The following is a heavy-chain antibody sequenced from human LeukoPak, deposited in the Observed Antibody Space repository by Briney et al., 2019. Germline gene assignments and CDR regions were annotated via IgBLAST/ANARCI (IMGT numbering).Heavy chain of an antibody. D-gene: IGHD2-15*01. V-gene: IGHV4-30-2*01. Sequence: IPSQTLSLTCAVSGGSISSGGYSWSWIRQPPGKGLEWIGYIYHSGSTYYNPSLKSRVTISVDRSKNQFSLKLSSVTAADTAVYYCASYMVAAGPYFDYWGQGTLVTVSS. CDR2: IYHSGST. J-gene: IGHJ4*02. CDR1: GGSISSGGYS. CDR3: ASYMVAAGPYFDY.